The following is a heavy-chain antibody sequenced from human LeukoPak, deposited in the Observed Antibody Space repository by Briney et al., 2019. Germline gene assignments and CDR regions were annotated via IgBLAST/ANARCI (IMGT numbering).Heavy chain of an antibody. D-gene: IGHD4-17*01. CDR2: ISAYNGNT. V-gene: IGHV1-18*01. CDR1: GYTFTIYG. CDR3: ARDFPLVGLDYGGNVGVFDY. J-gene: IGHJ4*02. Sequence: ASVTVSCKASGYTFTIYGISWVRQAPGQGLEWMGWISAYNGNTNYAQKLQGRVTMTTDTSTSTAYMELRSLRSDDTAVYYCARDFPLVGLDYGGNVGVFDYWGQGTLVTVSS.